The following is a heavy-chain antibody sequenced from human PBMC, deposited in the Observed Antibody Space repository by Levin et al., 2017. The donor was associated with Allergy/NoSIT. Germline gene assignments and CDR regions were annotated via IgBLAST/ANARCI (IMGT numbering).Heavy chain of an antibody. J-gene: IGHJ4*02. CDR3: ARSRAGGYPKLYFDY. Sequence: SQTLSLTCTVSGGSISSGGYYWSWIRQHPGKGLEWIGYIYYSGSTYYNPSLKSRVTISVDTSKNQFSLKLSSVTAADTAVYYCARSRAGGYPKLYFDYWGQGTLVTVSS. D-gene: IGHD3-22*01. CDR1: GGSISSGGYY. CDR2: IYYSGST. V-gene: IGHV4-31*03.